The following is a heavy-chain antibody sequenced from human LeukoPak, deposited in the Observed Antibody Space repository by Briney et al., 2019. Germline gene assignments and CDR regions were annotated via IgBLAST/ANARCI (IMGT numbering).Heavy chain of an antibody. CDR1: GGSISSGDYY. Sequence: SQTLSLTCTVSGGSISSGDYYWSWIRQPPGKGLEWIGYIYYSGSTYYNPSLKSRVTISVDTSKNQFSLKLSSVTAADTAVYYCASSIAARPALFDPWGQETLVTVSS. D-gene: IGHD6-6*01. CDR2: IYYSGST. V-gene: IGHV4-30-4*01. J-gene: IGHJ5*02. CDR3: ASSIAARPALFDP.